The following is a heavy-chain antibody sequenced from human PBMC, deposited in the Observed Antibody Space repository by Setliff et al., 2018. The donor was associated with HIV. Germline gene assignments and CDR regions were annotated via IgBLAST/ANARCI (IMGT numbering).Heavy chain of an antibody. Sequence: PSETLSLTCSVTGGSISGRGSYYWTWIRQPAGKGLEWIGSIYSSGSPSYNPSLSSRLTISVDTSKNHVSLRLSSVTAADTGVYYCAGHRDPPGTSWIYYYYYMGLWGEGTTVTVSS. V-gene: IGHV4-39*01. J-gene: IGHJ6*03. CDR3: AGHRDPPGTSWIYYYYYMGL. CDR1: GGSISGRGSYY. D-gene: IGHD6-13*01. CDR2: IYSSGSP.